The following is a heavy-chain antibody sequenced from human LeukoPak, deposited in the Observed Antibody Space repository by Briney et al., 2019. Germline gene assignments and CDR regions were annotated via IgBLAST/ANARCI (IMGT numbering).Heavy chain of an antibody. Sequence: GGSLRLSCAASGFTFSSYAMSWVRQAPGKGLEWVSAISGSGGSTYYADSVKGRFTISRDNSANTLYLHMNSLRAEDTAVYYCAKAGARIVGATWYYYYGMDVWGQGTTVTVSS. CDR3: AKAGARIVGATWYYYYGMDV. CDR2: ISGSGGST. J-gene: IGHJ6*02. CDR1: GFTFSSYA. V-gene: IGHV3-23*01. D-gene: IGHD1-26*01.